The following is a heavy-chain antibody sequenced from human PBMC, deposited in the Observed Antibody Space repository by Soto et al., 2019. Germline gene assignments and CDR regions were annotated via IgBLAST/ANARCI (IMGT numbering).Heavy chain of an antibody. CDR3: AKGQYSSSSYLSSH. J-gene: IGHJ4*02. CDR1: GGSISSGDYY. CDR2: IYYSGST. Sequence: PSETLSLTCTVSGGSISSGDYYWSWIRQPPGKGLEWIGYIYYSGSTYYNPSLKSRVTISVDTSKNMVYLQMNSLRAEDTAVYYCAKGQYSSSSYLSSHWGQGTLVTVSS. V-gene: IGHV4-30-4*01. D-gene: IGHD6-13*01.